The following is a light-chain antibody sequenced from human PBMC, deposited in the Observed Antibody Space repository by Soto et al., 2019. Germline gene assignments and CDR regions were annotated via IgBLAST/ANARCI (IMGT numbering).Light chain of an antibody. J-gene: IGKJ5*01. V-gene: IGKV1-39*01. Sequence: DIQMTQSPSSLSASVGDRVTITCRASQSISSYLNWYQQKPGKAPKLLIYAASSLQSGVPSRFSGSESGTDFTLTISRLQPEDFATYYCQQSYSTPVTFGQGTLLEIK. CDR1: QSISSY. CDR3: QQSYSTPVT. CDR2: AAS.